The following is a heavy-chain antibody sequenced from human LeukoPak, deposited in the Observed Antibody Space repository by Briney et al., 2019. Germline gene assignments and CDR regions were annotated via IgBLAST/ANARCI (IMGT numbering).Heavy chain of an antibody. CDR3: ARSIGLTGGGVDV. Sequence: GGALRLSCAASGFTFSDYNMNWVRQAPGKGLEWVSYITDSGNTIHYADSVKGRFTISRDNAKNSLYLQMNSLRAEGTAVYYCARSIGLTGGGVDVWGQGTTVTVSS. D-gene: IGHD3-9*01. CDR1: GFTFSDYN. J-gene: IGHJ6*02. V-gene: IGHV3-11*01. CDR2: ITDSGNTI.